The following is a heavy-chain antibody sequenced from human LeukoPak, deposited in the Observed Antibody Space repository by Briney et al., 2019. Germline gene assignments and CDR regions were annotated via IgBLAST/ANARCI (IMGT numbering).Heavy chain of an antibody. CDR3: ARLLGSGSYYNPLDY. CDR2: IYPGDSDT. CDR1: GYSFTTYW. J-gene: IGHJ4*02. V-gene: IGHV5-51*01. Sequence: PGESLKISCKGSGYSFTTYWIGWVRQMPGKGLEWVGIIYPGDSDTRYSPSFQGQVTISADKSISTAYLQWNSLKASDTAMYYCARLLGSGSYYNPLDYWGQGTLVTVSS. D-gene: IGHD3-10*01.